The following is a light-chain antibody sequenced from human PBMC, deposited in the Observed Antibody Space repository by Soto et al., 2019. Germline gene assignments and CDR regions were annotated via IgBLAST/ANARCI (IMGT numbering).Light chain of an antibody. J-gene: IGKJ1*01. CDR2: AAS. Sequence: SVTASVAGILPIPCRASQSISSYLNWYQQKPGKAPKLLIYAASSLQSGVPSMFSGSGSGTAFTFTICTLQPNDSATQYGSQYTCYPSDHGAKVDIK. CDR3: SQYTCYP. V-gene: IGKV1-39*01. CDR1: QSISSY.